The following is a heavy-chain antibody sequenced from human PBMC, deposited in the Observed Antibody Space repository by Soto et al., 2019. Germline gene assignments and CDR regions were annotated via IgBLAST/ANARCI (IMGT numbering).Heavy chain of an antibody. CDR1: GFTFSNYG. J-gene: IGHJ4*02. CDR3: ARGGGARTDY. Sequence: GGSLRLSCAASGFTFSNYGMNWVRQAPGKGPEWVSYISSSSSNINYANSVKGRFTISRDNAKNSVDLQMNSLRDEDTAVYYCARGGGARTDYWGQGTLVTVSS. CDR2: ISSSSSNI. V-gene: IGHV3-48*02. D-gene: IGHD6-6*01.